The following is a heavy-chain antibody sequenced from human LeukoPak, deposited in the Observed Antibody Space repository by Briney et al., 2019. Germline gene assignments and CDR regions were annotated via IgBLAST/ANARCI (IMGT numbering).Heavy chain of an antibody. Sequence: AGTLRLSCAASGFTFSSYGMSWVRQAPAKGLDRVSAISGSGGSTYYADSVKGRFTISRDNSKNTLYLQMNSLRAEDTAVYYCAKYADHSGGSCDFDYWGQGTLVTVSS. J-gene: IGHJ4*02. CDR3: AKYADHSGGSCDFDY. CDR2: ISGSGGST. CDR1: GFTFSSYG. V-gene: IGHV3-23*01. D-gene: IGHD2-15*01.